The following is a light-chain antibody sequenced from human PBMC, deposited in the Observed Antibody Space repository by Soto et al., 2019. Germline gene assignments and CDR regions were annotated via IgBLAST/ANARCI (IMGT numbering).Light chain of an antibody. CDR1: PSVSSSY. Sequence: EIVLTQSPGTLSLSPGERATLSCRASPSVSSSYLAWYQQKPGQAPRLLIYGASSRATGIPDRFSGSGSGTDFTLTISRLEPEDFAAYYCQQYGSSPGTFGQGTKVEIK. J-gene: IGKJ1*01. CDR2: GAS. CDR3: QQYGSSPGT. V-gene: IGKV3-20*01.